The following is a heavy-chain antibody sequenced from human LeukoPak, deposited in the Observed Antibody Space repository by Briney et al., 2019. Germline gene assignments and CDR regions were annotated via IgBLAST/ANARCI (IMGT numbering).Heavy chain of an antibody. D-gene: IGHD1-1*01. CDR2: ISGDGGST. CDR3: AKGTTMYAFDI. Sequence: PGGSLRLFCAASGLTFDHYVMHWVRQAPGKGLEWVSFISGDGGSTYYADAVKGRLTISRDNSKNSLYLQMNSLTTEDTALYFCAKGTTMYAFDIWGQGTMVTVSS. J-gene: IGHJ3*02. CDR1: GLTFDHYV. V-gene: IGHV3-43*02.